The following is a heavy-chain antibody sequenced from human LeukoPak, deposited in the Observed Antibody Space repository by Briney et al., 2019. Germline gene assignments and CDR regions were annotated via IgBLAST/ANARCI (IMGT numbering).Heavy chain of an antibody. Sequence: GGSLRLSCAASGFSFSTYGMHWVRQAPGKGLEWVAHIRYDGSNKDYADSAKSRFTISRDNSKNTLYLQMDSLRAGDTAVYYCAKDPCSSTTCYASLNYWGQGTLVTVSS. CDR3: AKDPCSSTTCYASLNY. CDR2: IRYDGSNK. D-gene: IGHD2-2*01. J-gene: IGHJ4*02. CDR1: GFSFSTYG. V-gene: IGHV3-30*02.